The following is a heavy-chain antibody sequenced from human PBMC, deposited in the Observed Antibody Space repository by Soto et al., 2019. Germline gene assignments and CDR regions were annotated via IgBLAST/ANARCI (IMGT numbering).Heavy chain of an antibody. V-gene: IGHV1-3*01. CDR2: INAGNGNT. J-gene: IGHJ4*02. Sequence: ASVKVSCKASGYPFTSSAMHWVRQAPGQRLEWMGWINAGNGNTKYSQKFQGRVTITRDTSASTAYMELSSLRSEDTAVYYCARALRYYDSSGYYYPLNYWGQGTLVTVSS. D-gene: IGHD3-22*01. CDR1: GYPFTSSA. CDR3: ARALRYYDSSGYYYPLNY.